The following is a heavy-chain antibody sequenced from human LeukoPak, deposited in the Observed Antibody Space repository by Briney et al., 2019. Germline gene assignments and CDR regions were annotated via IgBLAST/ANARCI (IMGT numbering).Heavy chain of an antibody. CDR1: GFTFSSYA. V-gene: IGHV3-30-3*01. D-gene: IGHD1-1*01. CDR2: ISYDGSNK. J-gene: IGHJ4*02. CDR3: ARDSAYSFDY. Sequence: GGSLRLSCAASGFTFSSYAMHWVRQAPGKGLEWEAVISYDGSNKYYADSVKGRFTISRDNSKNTLYLQMNSLRAEDTAVYYCARDSAYSFDYWGQGTLVTVSS.